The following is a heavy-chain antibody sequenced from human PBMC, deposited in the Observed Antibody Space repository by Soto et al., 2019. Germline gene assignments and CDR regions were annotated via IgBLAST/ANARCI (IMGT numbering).Heavy chain of an antibody. CDR1: GGTFSSYA. D-gene: IGHD3-3*01. Sequence: QVQLVQSGAEVKKPGSSVKVSCKASGGTFSSYAISWVRQAPGQGLEWMGGIIPIFGTANYAQKFQGRVTITADESTSTAYMELSSLRSEDTAVYYCARGDYDFWSWHYYYYGMDVWGQGTTVTVSS. CDR2: IIPIFGTA. V-gene: IGHV1-69*01. J-gene: IGHJ6*02. CDR3: ARGDYDFWSWHYYYYGMDV.